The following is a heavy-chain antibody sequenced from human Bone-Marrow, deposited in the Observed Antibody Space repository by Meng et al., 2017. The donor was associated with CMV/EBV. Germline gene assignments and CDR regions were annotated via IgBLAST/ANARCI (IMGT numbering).Heavy chain of an antibody. D-gene: IGHD6-19*01. CDR2: INPNSGGT. J-gene: IGHJ6*02. CDR3: ARMYSSGWYSFYYYYGMDV. V-gene: IGHV1-2*02. Sequence: ASVKVSCKASGYTFTGYYMHWVRQAPGQGLEWMGWINPNSGGTNYAQKFQGRVTMTSDTSISTAYMELSRLRSDDTAVYYCARMYSSGWYSFYYYYGMDVWGQGTTVTVSS. CDR1: GYTFTGYY.